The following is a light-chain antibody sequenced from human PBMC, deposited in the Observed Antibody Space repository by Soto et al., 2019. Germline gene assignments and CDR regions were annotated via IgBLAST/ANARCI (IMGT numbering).Light chain of an antibody. CDR2: EVS. V-gene: IGLV2-14*01. J-gene: IGLJ2*01. Sequence: QSALTQPASVSGSPGQSITISCTGTSSDVGAYNYVSWYQQHPGKVPKLMIYEVSKWPSGVSNRFSGSKSGNTASLTISGLQAEDEADYYCSSYTGSSTLVVFGGGTKLTVL. CDR3: SSYTGSSTLVV. CDR1: SSDVGAYNY.